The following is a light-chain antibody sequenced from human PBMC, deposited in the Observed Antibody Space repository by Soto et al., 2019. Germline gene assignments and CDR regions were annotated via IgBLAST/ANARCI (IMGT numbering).Light chain of an antibody. V-gene: IGKV3-15*01. CDR2: GAS. CDR1: QSINSD. J-gene: IGKJ2*01. Sequence: EIVMTQSPVTLSVSPGERATLSCRASQSINSDLAWYQQKPGQAPRLLIYGASTRATDIPARISGSGSGTDFTLTISSLQSEDFAVYFCQQYNKWPPQHTFGQGTKLEIK. CDR3: QQYNKWPPQHT.